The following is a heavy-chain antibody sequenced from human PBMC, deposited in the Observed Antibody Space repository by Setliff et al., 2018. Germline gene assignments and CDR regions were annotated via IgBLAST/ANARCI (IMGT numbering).Heavy chain of an antibody. D-gene: IGHD3-10*01. V-gene: IGHV5-51*01. Sequence: GESLKISCEGSGYSFSTFWIGWVRQTPGKGLEWMGMIYPAESDIRYSPSFQGQVTISADKSITTAYLQWSSLKASDTAIYYCVRAGSGIGGDLDYWGQGTLVTVSS. CDR2: IYPAESDI. CDR3: VRAGSGIGGDLDY. CDR1: GYSFSTFW. J-gene: IGHJ4*02.